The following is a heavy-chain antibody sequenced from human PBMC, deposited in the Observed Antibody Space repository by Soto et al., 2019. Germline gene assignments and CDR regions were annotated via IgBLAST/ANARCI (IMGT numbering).Heavy chain of an antibody. D-gene: IGHD3-10*01. V-gene: IGHV3-30*18. Sequence: PGGSLRLSCAASGFTFSSYGMHWVRQAPGKGLEWVAVISYDGSDKYYTDSVKGRFTISRDNSKNTLYLQMNSLRGEDTAVYHCAKAYGSGTVYGMDVWGQGTTVTVS. CDR3: AKAYGSGTVYGMDV. J-gene: IGHJ6*02. CDR2: ISYDGSDK. CDR1: GFTFSSYG.